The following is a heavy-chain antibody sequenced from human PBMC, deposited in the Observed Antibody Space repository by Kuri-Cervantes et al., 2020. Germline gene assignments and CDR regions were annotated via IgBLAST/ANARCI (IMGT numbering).Heavy chain of an antibody. CDR2: IYYSGST. CDR1: GGSINSYY. Sequence: ESLKISCTVSGGSINSYYWSWIRQPPGKGLEWIGNIYYSGSTNYNPSLQSRVTISVDTSKNQFSLKLNSVTAADTAVYYCATMYYYDTDYWGQGTLVTVSS. D-gene: IGHD3-22*01. J-gene: IGHJ4*02. CDR3: ATMYYYDTDY. V-gene: IGHV4-59*08.